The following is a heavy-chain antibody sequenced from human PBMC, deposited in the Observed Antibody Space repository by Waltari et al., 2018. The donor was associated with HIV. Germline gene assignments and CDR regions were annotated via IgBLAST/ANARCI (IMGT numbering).Heavy chain of an antibody. Sequence: QVQLQQWGAGLLKPSETLSLTCAVYGGSFSGYYWSWIRQPPGKGLEWIGEINHSGSTNYNPSLKSQVTISVDTSKNQFSLKLSSVTAADTAVYYCARFDSSGYYIDYWGQGTLVTVSS. J-gene: IGHJ4*02. V-gene: IGHV4-34*01. CDR1: GGSFSGYY. CDR3: ARFDSSGYYIDY. D-gene: IGHD3-22*01. CDR2: INHSGST.